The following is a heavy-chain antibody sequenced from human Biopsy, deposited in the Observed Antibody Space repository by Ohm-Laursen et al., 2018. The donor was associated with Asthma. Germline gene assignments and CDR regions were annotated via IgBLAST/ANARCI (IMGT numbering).Heavy chain of an antibody. CDR3: ARHWSGNGWRDIYNWFDP. J-gene: IGHJ5*01. CDR2: VYYTGNT. D-gene: IGHD3-10*01. V-gene: IGHV4-39*01. CDR1: GASVSTPNY. Sequence: GTLSLTCSVSGASVSTPNYWAWIRQPPGKRLEWVGSVYYTGNTYYNQSLKSRLSLSVDTSRNQFSLRLRSATAADTAVYFCARHWSGNGWRDIYNWFDPWGQGTQVTVSS.